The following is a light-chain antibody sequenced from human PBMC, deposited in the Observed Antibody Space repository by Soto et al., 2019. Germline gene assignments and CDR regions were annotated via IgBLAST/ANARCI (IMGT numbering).Light chain of an antibody. CDR1: QSVSSSY. J-gene: IGKJ5*01. CDR2: GES. Sequence: ELVLTQSPGTLSLSPGQRATLSCRPSQSVSSSYLAWYQQKPGQDTRLIIYGESSRATRIPDRFSGSGSGTDFTLKLSRMEPEELAVYDCQPYGSMGITVGNWPRLELK. CDR3: QPYGSMGIT. V-gene: IGKV3-20*01.